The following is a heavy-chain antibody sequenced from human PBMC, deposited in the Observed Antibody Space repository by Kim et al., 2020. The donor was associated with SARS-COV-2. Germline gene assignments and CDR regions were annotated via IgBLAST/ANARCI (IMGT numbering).Heavy chain of an antibody. CDR2: ISAYNGNT. J-gene: IGHJ6*02. CDR1: GYTFTSYG. Sequence: ASVKVSCKASGYTFTSYGISWLRQAPGQGLEWMGWISAYNGNTNYAQKLQGRVTMTTDTSTSTAYMELRSLRSDDTAVYYCARDPEYSSSWYYYYGMDVWGQGTTVTVSS. CDR3: ARDPEYSSSWYYYYGMDV. V-gene: IGHV1-18*01. D-gene: IGHD6-13*01.